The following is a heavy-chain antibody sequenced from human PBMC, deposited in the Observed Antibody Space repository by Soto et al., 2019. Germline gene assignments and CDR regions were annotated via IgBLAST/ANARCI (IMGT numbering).Heavy chain of an antibody. CDR2: IGGSGGST. CDR3: AKFVGWDIGMAVYYYVMDV. V-gene: IGHV3-23*01. D-gene: IGHD5-18*01. CDR1: GFTFSTYA. J-gene: IGHJ6*02. Sequence: GGSLRLSCAASGFTFSTYAMSWVRQAPGKGLEWVSAIGGSGGSTYSADSVKGRFTISRDNSKNTLYLQMNSLRAEDTAVYYCAKFVGWDIGMAVYYYVMDVWGQGTTVTVSS.